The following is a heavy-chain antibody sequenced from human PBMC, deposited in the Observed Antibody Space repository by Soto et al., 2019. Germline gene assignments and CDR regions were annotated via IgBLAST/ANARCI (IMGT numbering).Heavy chain of an antibody. Sequence: ASVKVSCKASGYTLNTYGITWVRQAPGQGLEWMGWISAYNGNTNYAQKLQGRVTMTTDTSTSTAYMELRSLRSDDTAVYYCARDAPPADYWGQGTLVTVSS. V-gene: IGHV1-18*01. CDR1: GYTLNTYG. CDR2: ISAYNGNT. CDR3: ARDAPPADY. J-gene: IGHJ4*02.